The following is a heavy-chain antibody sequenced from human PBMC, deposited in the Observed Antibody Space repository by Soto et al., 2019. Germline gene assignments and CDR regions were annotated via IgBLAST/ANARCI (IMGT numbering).Heavy chain of an antibody. V-gene: IGHV4-39*01. D-gene: IGHD3-22*01. Sequence: SETLSLTCSVSGGSVTNINYFWAWIRQSPGKGLEWIANIYYTGTTFYNPSLRSRVSMTIDASKNRFSLNLSSVTASDTALYYCARHEYVSSSYDLLDVWGRGTMVTVS. CDR1: GGSVTNINYF. J-gene: IGHJ3*01. CDR2: IYYTGTT. CDR3: ARHEYVSSSYDLLDV.